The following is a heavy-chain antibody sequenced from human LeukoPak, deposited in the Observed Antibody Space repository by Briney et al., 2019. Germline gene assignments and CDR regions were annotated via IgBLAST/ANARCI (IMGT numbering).Heavy chain of an antibody. Sequence: ASVKVSCKASGYTFTSYDINWVRQAPGQGLEWMGWISAYNGNTNYAQKLQGRVTMTTDTSTSTAYMELRSLRSDDTAVYYCARPSWNDDWFDPWGQGTLVTVSS. CDR2: ISAYNGNT. D-gene: IGHD1-1*01. J-gene: IGHJ5*02. CDR1: GYTFTSYD. V-gene: IGHV1-18*01. CDR3: ARPSWNDDWFDP.